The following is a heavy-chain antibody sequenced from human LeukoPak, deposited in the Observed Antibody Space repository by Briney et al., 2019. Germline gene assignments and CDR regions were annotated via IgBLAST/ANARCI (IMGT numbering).Heavy chain of an antibody. Sequence: SETLSLTCTVSGGSISSYYWSWIRQPPGKGLEWIGYIYYSGSTNYNPSLKSRVTISVDTSKNQFSLKLTSVTAADTAVYYCARDRKYYYHMDVWGKGTTVTVS. J-gene: IGHJ6*03. CDR3: ARDRKYYYHMDV. D-gene: IGHD1-14*01. CDR2: IYYSGST. V-gene: IGHV4-59*01. CDR1: GGSISSYY.